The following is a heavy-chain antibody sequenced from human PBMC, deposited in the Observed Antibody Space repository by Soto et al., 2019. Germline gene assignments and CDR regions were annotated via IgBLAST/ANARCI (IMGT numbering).Heavy chain of an antibody. CDR2: IIHIYASP. CDR3: AVTVTGSRSPLAH. D-gene: IGHD3-9*01. CDR1: GGTFSSNA. Sequence: QVQLLQSGAEVKKPGSSVKVSCKASGGTFSSNAISWVRQAPGQGLEWMGGIIHIYASPNYAQNFQGRVTVTADKATSTAYLELSRLKFADSAIYYCAVTVTGSRSPLAHWGRGTLVIVSS. V-gene: IGHV1-69*06. J-gene: IGHJ4*02.